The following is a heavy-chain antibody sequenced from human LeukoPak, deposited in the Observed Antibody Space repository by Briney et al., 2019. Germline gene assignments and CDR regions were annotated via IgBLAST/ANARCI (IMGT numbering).Heavy chain of an antibody. CDR3: AKAFDLNYYDSSAYYDS. Sequence: GGSLRLSCSASGFSFSDYAMHWVRQAPAKGLEWVAVISYDGSDKYYTDSVKGRFTISRDNSKNTLYLQMNSLRAEDTAVYYCAKAFDLNYYDSSAYYDSWGQGTLVTVSS. J-gene: IGHJ5*01. CDR1: GFSFSDYA. CDR2: ISYDGSDK. V-gene: IGHV3-30*18. D-gene: IGHD3-22*01.